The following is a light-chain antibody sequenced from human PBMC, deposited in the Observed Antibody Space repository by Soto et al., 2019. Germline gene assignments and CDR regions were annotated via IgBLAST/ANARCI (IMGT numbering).Light chain of an antibody. J-gene: IGLJ1*01. CDR3: SSYTSDSTYV. Sequence: QSALTQPASVSGSPGQSITISCTGTSSDVGGYRYVSWYQQYPGKAPKLMIYEVSNRPSGVSNRFSGSKSGNTASLTISGLQAEDEADYYCSSYTSDSTYVFGTGTKLTVL. V-gene: IGLV2-14*01. CDR2: EVS. CDR1: SSDVGGYRY.